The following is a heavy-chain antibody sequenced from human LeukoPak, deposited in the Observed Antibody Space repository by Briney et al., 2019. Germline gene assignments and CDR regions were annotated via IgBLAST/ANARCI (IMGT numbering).Heavy chain of an antibody. Sequence: PGGSLRLSCAASGFTFDDYAMHWLRQAPGKGLEWVSLISGDGGSTYYADSVKGRFTISRDNSKNSLYLQMNSLRTEDTALYYCAKDGDYGDYGTNDYWGQGTLVTVSS. D-gene: IGHD4-17*01. J-gene: IGHJ4*02. CDR1: GFTFDDYA. CDR3: AKDGDYGDYGTNDY. CDR2: ISGDGGST. V-gene: IGHV3-43*02.